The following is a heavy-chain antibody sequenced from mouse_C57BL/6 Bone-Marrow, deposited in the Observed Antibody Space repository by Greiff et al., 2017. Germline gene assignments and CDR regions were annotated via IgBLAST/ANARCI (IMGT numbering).Heavy chain of an antibody. CDR1: GYTFTSYW. Sequence: VQLQQPGAELVKPGASVKMSCKASGYTFTSYWLTWVKQRPGQGLAWIGDIYPGSGSTNYNEKFKSKATLTVDTSSSTAYMQLSSLTSEDSAVYYCAREDDGYYLYYAMDYWGQGTSVTVSS. CDR2: IYPGSGST. D-gene: IGHD2-3*01. J-gene: IGHJ4*01. CDR3: AREDDGYYLYYAMDY. V-gene: IGHV1-55*01.